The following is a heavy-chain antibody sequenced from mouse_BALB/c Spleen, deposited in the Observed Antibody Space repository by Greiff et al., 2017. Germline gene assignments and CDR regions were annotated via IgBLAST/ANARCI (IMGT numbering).Heavy chain of an antibody. CDR3: SRSYYGTDYYAMDY. CDR1: GYTFTDYN. CDR2: INPNNGGT. D-gene: IGHD1-1*01. J-gene: IGHJ4*01. V-gene: IGHV1-18*01. Sequence: EVQLQESGPELVKPGASVKIPCKASGYTFTDYNMDWVKQSHGKSLEWIGDINPNNGGTIYNQKFKGKATLTVDKSSSTAYMELRSLTSEDTAVYYCSRSYYGTDYYAMDYWGQGTSVTVSS.